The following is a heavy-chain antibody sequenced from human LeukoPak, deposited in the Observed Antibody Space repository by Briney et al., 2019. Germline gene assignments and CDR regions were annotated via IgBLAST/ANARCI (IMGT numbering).Heavy chain of an antibody. CDR3: ARDFPYGSGSYYYYYGMDV. J-gene: IGHJ6*04. D-gene: IGHD3-10*01. CDR2: ISSSSSYT. V-gene: IGHV3-11*06. CDR1: GFTFSDYY. Sequence: GGSLRLSCAASGFTFSDYYMICIRQAPGKGLEWVSYISSSSSYTNYADSVKGRFTIARDNAKNSLYLQMNSLRAEDTAVYYCARDFPYGSGSYYYYYGMDVWGKGTTVTVSS.